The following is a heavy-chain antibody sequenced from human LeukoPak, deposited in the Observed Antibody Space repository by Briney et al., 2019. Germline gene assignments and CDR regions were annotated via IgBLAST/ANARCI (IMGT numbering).Heavy chain of an antibody. V-gene: IGHV1-46*01. J-gene: IGHJ4*02. CDR3: AREGAAEAKNFDY. Sequence: ASVKVSCKASGYTFTNYYIHWMRQAPGQGLEWVGIINLNAVTTRYAQKFQGRITVTRDTSTSTVYMELSSLRSEDTAVYFCAREGAAEAKNFDYWGPGTLVIVSS. CDR1: GYTFTNYY. D-gene: IGHD6-25*01. CDR2: INLNAVTT.